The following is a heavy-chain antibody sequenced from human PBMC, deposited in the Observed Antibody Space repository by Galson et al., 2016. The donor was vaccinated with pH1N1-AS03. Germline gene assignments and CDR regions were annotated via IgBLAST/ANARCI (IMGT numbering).Heavy chain of an antibody. CDR1: GLRVAKNY. Sequence: LRLSCAVSGLRVAKNYMSWVRQAPGKGLEWGSSIYTGGDTFYTDSVRGRFTISRDDSKNTLYLQMNSLRAADTAMYSCARVDSSAYSDGWVPFDYWGQGTLVTVSS. D-gene: IGHD5-24*01. CDR2: IYTGGDT. CDR3: ARVDSSAYSDGWVPFDY. J-gene: IGHJ4*02. V-gene: IGHV3-53*01.